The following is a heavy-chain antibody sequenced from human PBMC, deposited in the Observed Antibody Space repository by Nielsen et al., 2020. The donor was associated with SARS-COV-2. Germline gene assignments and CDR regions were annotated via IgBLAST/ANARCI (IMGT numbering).Heavy chain of an antibody. J-gene: IGHJ4*01. D-gene: IGHD6-13*01. CDR3: AREWVYISGRRYFDL. Sequence: SETLSLTCTVSGGSIISGGYYWSWVRQPPGKGLEWVAYTYQSRGGRHNPSLRNRATISVDTSKNQFFLELTSVTAADTAVYYCAREWVYISGRRYFDLWGHGILVSVSS. CDR1: GGSIISGGYY. V-gene: IGHV4-31*03. CDR2: TYQSRGG.